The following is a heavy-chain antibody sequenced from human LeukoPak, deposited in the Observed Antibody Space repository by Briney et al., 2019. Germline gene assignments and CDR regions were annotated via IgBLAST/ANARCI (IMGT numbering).Heavy chain of an antibody. CDR3: ARTVPGYFFDS. CDR2: INTDGGST. J-gene: IGHJ4*02. Sequence: PGGSLRLSCAASGFTFSSYWMHWVRQAPGMGLVWVSRINTDGGSTTYADSVKGRFTISRDSAKNTLYLQMNSLRAEDTAVYYCARTVPGYFFDSWGQGTLVTVSS. D-gene: IGHD3-10*01. V-gene: IGHV3-74*01. CDR1: GFTFSSYW.